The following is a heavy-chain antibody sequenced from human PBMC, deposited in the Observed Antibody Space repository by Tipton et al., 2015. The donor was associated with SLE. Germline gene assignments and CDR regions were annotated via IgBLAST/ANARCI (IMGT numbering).Heavy chain of an antibody. D-gene: IGHD3-16*01. Sequence: LRLSCTVSGGSISTTGYYWSWIRQPAGKGLEWIGRLYKSGSSNYNAALKSRVTMSVDTSKNQFSLNLSPVTAADTAVYYCARHMITGGEFDYWGQGTLVTVSS. V-gene: IGHV4-61*02. J-gene: IGHJ4*02. CDR2: LYKSGSS. CDR3: ARHMITGGEFDY. CDR1: GGSISTTGYY.